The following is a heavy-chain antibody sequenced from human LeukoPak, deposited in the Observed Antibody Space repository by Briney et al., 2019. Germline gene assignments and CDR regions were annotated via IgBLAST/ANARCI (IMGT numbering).Heavy chain of an antibody. V-gene: IGHV3-30*02. CDR1: EFTFSSYG. D-gene: IGHD3-10*01. J-gene: IGHJ4*02. Sequence: GGSLRLSCAASEFTFSSYGIHWVRQAPGKGLEWVAFIRYDGSNKYYADSVKGRFTISRDNSKNTLYLQMNSLKTEDTAVYYCTRYGSGCWGQGTLVTVSS. CDR3: TRYGSGC. CDR2: IRYDGSNK.